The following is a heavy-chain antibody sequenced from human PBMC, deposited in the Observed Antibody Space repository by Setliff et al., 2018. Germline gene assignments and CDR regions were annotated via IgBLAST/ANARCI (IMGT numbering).Heavy chain of an antibody. Sequence: GGSLRLSCEGSGLTLSHYWMHWVRQGPGKGLVWVSYINWSGEIIGYADSVRGRFTFSRDNAKNSLFLEMNSLTVDDTALYYCVRDISSASGILDFWGQGTLVTVSS. D-gene: IGHD3-3*01. CDR1: GLTLSHYW. V-gene: IGHV3-9*01. CDR2: INWSGEII. J-gene: IGHJ4*02. CDR3: VRDISSASGILDF.